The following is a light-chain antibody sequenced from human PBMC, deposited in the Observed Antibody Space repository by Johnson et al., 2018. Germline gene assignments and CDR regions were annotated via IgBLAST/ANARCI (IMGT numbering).Light chain of an antibody. Sequence: QSVLTQPPSVSAAPGQKVTISCSGSSSNIGNNYVSWYQQLPGTAPKLLIYENNKRPSGIPDRFSGSKSGTSATLGITGLQTGDDADYYCGTWDSSLSAGNCLGNGPQVTVL. J-gene: IGLJ1*01. CDR3: GTWDSSLSAGNC. CDR2: ENN. CDR1: SSNIGNNY. V-gene: IGLV1-51*02.